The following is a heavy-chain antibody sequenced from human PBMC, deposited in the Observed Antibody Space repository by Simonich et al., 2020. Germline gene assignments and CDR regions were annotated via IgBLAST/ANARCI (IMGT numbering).Heavy chain of an antibody. CDR3: ARVERTTDGHYYFDY. CDR1: GGSSSVYY. CDR2: INHRGST. D-gene: IGHD4-4*01. J-gene: IGHJ4*02. Sequence: QVQLQQWGAGLLKPSETLSLTCAVYGGSSSVYYWSWIRQPPGKGLEWIGEINHRGSTNYNPSLKSRVTISVDTSKNQFSLKLGSVTAADTAVYYCARVERTTDGHYYFDYWGQGTLVTVSS. V-gene: IGHV4-34*01.